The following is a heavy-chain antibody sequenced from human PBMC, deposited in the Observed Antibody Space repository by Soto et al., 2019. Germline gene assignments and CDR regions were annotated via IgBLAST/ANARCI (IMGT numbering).Heavy chain of an antibody. CDR1: GFTFSSYS. Sequence: GGSLRLSCAASGFTFSSYSMNWVRQAPGKGLEWVSSISSSSSYIYYADSVKGRFTISRDNAKNSLYLQMNSLRAEDTAVYYCARDVSDSSGAPYWGQGTLVTVSS. J-gene: IGHJ4*02. CDR3: ARDVSDSSGAPY. V-gene: IGHV3-21*01. CDR2: ISSSSSYI. D-gene: IGHD6-19*01.